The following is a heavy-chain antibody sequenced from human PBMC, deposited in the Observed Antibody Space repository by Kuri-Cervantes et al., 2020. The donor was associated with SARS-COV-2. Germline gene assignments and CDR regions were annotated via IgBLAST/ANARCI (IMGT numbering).Heavy chain of an antibody. Sequence: GGSLRLSCAASGFTFSSYAMHWVRQAPGKGLEWVAVISYDGSNKYYADSVKGRFTISRDYSKNTLYLQMNSLRAEDTAVYYCARDGGLAAAGKFDYWGQGTLVTVSS. CDR1: GFTFSSYA. D-gene: IGHD6-13*01. J-gene: IGHJ4*02. V-gene: IGHV3-30-3*01. CDR2: ISYDGSNK. CDR3: ARDGGLAAAGKFDY.